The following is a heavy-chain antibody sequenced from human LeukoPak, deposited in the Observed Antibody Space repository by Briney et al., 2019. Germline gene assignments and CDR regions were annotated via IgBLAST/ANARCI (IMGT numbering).Heavy chain of an antibody. CDR1: GGSISSGGYS. CDR3: ARDSRSSYYDILTGYQYYYYGMDV. CDR2: IYHSGST. D-gene: IGHD3-9*01. Sequence: SETLSLTCAVSGGSISSGGYSWSWIRQPPGKGLEWIGYIYHSGSTYYNPSLKSRVTMSVDTSKNQFSLKLSSVTAADTAVYYCARDSRSSYYDILTGYQYYYYGMDVWGQGTTVTVSS. J-gene: IGHJ6*02. V-gene: IGHV4-30-2*01.